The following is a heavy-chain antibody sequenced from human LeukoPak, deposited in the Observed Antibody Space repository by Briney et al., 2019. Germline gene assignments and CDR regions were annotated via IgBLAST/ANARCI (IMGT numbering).Heavy chain of an antibody. J-gene: IGHJ5*02. CDR3: ARAPRKWWPVKT. CDR2: INHSGST. Sequence: SETLSLTCAVYGGSFSGYYWSWIRQPPGKGLEWIGEINHSGSTNYNPSLKSRVTISVDTSENQFSLKLSSVTAADTAVYYCARAPRKWWPVKTWGQGTLVTVSS. D-gene: IGHD2-15*01. V-gene: IGHV4-34*01. CDR1: GGSFSGYY.